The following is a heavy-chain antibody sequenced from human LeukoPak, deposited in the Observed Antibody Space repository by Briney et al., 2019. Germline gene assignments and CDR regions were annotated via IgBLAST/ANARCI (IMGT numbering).Heavy chain of an antibody. D-gene: IGHD4-17*01. CDR2: INSDGSST. J-gene: IGHJ3*02. CDR3: ARDGPTVTTTRAFDI. Sequence: GGSLRLSCAASGFTFSSYWMHWVRQAPGKGLVWVSRINSDGSSTSYADSVKGRFTISRDNAKNTLYLQMNSLRAEDTAVYYCARDGPTVTTTRAFDIWGQGTMVTVSS. CDR1: GFTFSSYW. V-gene: IGHV3-74*01.